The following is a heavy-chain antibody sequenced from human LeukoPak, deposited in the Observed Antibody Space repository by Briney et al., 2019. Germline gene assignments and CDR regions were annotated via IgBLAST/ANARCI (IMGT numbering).Heavy chain of an antibody. CDR3: ARELAAAGFDY. CDR2: IIPIFGTT. J-gene: IGHJ4*02. D-gene: IGHD6-13*01. CDR1: GGTFSSYA. Sequence: GASVKVSCKASGGTFSSYAISWVRQAPGQGLEWMGGIIPIFGTTNYAQKFQGSVTITADKSTNTAYMELSSLRSEDTAVYYCARELAAAGFDYWGQGTLVTVSS. V-gene: IGHV1-69*06.